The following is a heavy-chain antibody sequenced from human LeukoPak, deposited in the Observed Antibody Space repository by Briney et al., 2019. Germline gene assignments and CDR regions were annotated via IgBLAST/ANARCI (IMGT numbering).Heavy chain of an antibody. CDR3: ARGGGTVVVPAAMDYFDY. CDR1: GGSISSSSYY. D-gene: IGHD2-2*01. CDR2: IYYSGST. J-gene: IGHJ4*02. V-gene: IGHV4-39*07. Sequence: PSETLSLTCSVSGGSISSSSYYWGWIRQPPGKGLEWIGSIYYSGSTYYNPSLKSRVTISVDTSKNQFSLKLSSVTAADTAVYYCARGGGTVVVPAAMDYFDYWGQGTLVTVSS.